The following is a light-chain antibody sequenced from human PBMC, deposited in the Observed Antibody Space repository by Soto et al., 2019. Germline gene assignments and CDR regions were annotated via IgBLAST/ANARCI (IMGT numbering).Light chain of an antibody. V-gene: IGLV2-23*02. CDR1: SSDVGSYNL. Sequence: QSVLTQPASVSGSPGQSITISCTGTSSDVGSYNLVSWYQQHPGKAPKLMIYDVSKRPSGVSNRFSGSKSGNTASLTISGLQAEDEADYYRSSYTSSSPGGGVFGGGTQLTVL. CDR2: DVS. J-gene: IGLJ3*02. CDR3: SSYTSSSPGGGV.